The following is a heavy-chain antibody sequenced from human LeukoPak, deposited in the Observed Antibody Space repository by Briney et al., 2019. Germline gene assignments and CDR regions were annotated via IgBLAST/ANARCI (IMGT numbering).Heavy chain of an antibody. CDR3: ARPLLTDCSSTSCYGALDY. D-gene: IGHD2-2*01. V-gene: IGHV1-69*13. J-gene: IGHJ4*02. CDR1: GGTFSSYA. CDR2: IIPIFGTA. Sequence: SVKVSCKASGGTFSSYAISWVRQAPGQGLEWMGGIIPIFGTANYAQKFQGRVTITADESTSTAYMELSSLRSEDTAVYYCARPLLTDCSSTSCYGALDYWGQGTLVTVSS.